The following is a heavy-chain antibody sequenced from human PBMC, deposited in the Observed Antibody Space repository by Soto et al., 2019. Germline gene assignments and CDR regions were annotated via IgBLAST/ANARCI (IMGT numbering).Heavy chain of an antibody. D-gene: IGHD6-19*01. Sequence: EVQLVESGGGLVQPGKSLRLSCVASGFTFDDYAMHWVRQAPGKGLEWVSGISWNSGSRGYADSVEGRFTISRDNAKNSLYPLMNSLRAEDTAFYYCAKDSSGYSSGPFDYWGQGTLVTVSS. CDR2: ISWNSGSR. J-gene: IGHJ4*02. CDR3: AKDSSGYSSGPFDY. CDR1: GFTFDDYA. V-gene: IGHV3-9*01.